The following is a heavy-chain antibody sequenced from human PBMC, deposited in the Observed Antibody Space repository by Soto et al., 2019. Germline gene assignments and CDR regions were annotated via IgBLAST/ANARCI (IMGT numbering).Heavy chain of an antibody. V-gene: IGHV3-23*01. CDR2: ISGSGGST. CDR3: AKQVYGYCGGDCYSALFDY. D-gene: IGHD2-21*02. CDR1: GFTFSSYA. Sequence: GGSLRLSCAASGFTFSSYAMSWVRQAPGKGLEWVSAISGSGGSTYYADSVKGRFTISRDNSKNTLYLQMNSLRAEDTAVYYCAKQVYGYCGGDCYSALFDYWGQGTLVTVSS. J-gene: IGHJ4*02.